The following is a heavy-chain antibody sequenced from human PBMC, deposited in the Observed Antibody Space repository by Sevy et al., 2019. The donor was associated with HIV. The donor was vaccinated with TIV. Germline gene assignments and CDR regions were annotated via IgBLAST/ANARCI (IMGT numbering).Heavy chain of an antibody. CDR1: GDSVSTSSAT. V-gene: IGHV6-1*01. J-gene: IGHJ6*02. D-gene: IGHD1-7*01. Sequence: SQTLSLTCANSGDSVSTSSATWNWFRQSPSRGLEWLGRTYYRSKWYSDYEVSVKGRVTINPDTSKNQFSLHLESVTPEDTAVYFCARGDELNSYYYGMDVWGQGTTVTVSS. CDR3: ARGDELNSYYYGMDV. CDR2: TYYRSKWYS.